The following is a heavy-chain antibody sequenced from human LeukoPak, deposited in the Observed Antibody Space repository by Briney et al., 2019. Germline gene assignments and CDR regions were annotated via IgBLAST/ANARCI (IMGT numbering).Heavy chain of an antibody. Sequence: GGSLRLSCAASGFTLSSYAMSWAPHAPGKGLEWVSAIRGSGGSTYYADSVKGRFTISRDNSKNTLYLQMNSLRAEDTAVYYCAKDLLVLRYFDWLLSGLDYWGQGTLVTVSS. V-gene: IGHV3-23*01. J-gene: IGHJ4*02. CDR1: GFTLSSYA. CDR3: AKDLLVLRYFDWLLSGLDY. D-gene: IGHD3-9*01. CDR2: IRGSGGST.